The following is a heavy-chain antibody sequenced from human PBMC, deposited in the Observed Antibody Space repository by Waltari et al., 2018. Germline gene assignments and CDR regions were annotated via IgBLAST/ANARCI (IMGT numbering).Heavy chain of an antibody. J-gene: IGHJ6*02. D-gene: IGHD3-16*01. CDR1: GGSFSGYY. CDR2: INHSGST. CDR3: ARGPTYLRRPVDV. Sequence: QVQLQQWGAGLLKPSETLSLTCAVYGGSFSGYYWSWIPQPPGKGLEWIGEINHSGSTNYNPSLKSRVTISVDTSKNQFSLKLSSVTAADTAVYYCARGPTYLRRPVDVWGQGTTVTVSS. V-gene: IGHV4-34*01.